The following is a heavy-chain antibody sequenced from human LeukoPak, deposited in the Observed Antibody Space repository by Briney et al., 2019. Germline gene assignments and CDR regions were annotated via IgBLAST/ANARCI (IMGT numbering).Heavy chain of an antibody. CDR2: ISHNGGST. CDR3: VKGNGSPSPIYGMDV. J-gene: IGHJ6*02. CDR1: GYAFSFYA. D-gene: IGHD2-8*01. Sequence: PGGSLRLSCAASGYAFSFYAMSWLRQPPGKGLEHVSAISHNGGSTYYADSVKGRLTISRDNSKNALYLQMSSLRADNTAVYYCVKGNGSPSPIYGMDVWGRGTTVTVSS. V-gene: IGHV3-64D*09.